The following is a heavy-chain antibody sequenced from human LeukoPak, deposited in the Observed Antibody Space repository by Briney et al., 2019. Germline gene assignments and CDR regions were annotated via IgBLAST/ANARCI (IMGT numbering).Heavy chain of an antibody. D-gene: IGHD3-16*01. J-gene: IGHJ3*02. CDR3: AKVTLWHEASDI. Sequence: GGSLRLSCAASGFTFNDYAMHWVRQAPGKGLEWVSGISWNGGIIGYADSVKGRFTISRDNAKNSLYLQMNSLRAEDMALYYCAKVTLWHEASDIWGQGTMVTVSS. CDR1: GFTFNDYA. CDR2: ISWNGGII. V-gene: IGHV3-9*03.